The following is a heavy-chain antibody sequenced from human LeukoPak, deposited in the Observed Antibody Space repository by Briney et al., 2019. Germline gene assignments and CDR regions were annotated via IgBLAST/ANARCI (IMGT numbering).Heavy chain of an antibody. D-gene: IGHD5-12*01. CDR1: GFTFSSYW. J-gene: IGHJ4*02. V-gene: IGHV3-7*01. CDR3: AKEMKPWMHFDY. Sequence: GSQRLSCAGSGFTFSSYWMSWVRQAPGKGLEWVANIKPDGSDKYYVDSVKGRFTISRDNAKNSLYLQMNSLRAEDTAVYYCAKEMKPWMHFDYWGQGTLVTVSS. CDR2: IKPDGSDK.